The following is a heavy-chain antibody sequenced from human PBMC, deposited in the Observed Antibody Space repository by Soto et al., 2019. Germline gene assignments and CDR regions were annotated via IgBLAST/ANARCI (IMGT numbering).Heavy chain of an antibody. Sequence: GGSLRLSCAASGFTFTRYSMNWVRQAPGKGLEWVSSISSTTNYIYYGDSMKGRFTISRDNAKNSLYLEMNSLRAEDTAVYYCARESEDLTADFDYWGQGTLVTVSS. CDR3: ARESEDLTADFDY. CDR1: GFTFTRYS. V-gene: IGHV3-21*06. CDR2: ISSTTNYI. J-gene: IGHJ4*02.